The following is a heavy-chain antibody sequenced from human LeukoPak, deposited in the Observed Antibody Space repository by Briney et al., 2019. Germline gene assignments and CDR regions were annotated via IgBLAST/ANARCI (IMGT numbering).Heavy chain of an antibody. CDR2: IIPILGIA. D-gene: IGHD2-2*01. V-gene: IGHV1-69*04. Sequence: ASVKVSCKASGGTFSSYAISWVRQAPGQGLEWMGRIIPILGIANYAQKFQGRVTITADKSTSTAYMELSSLRSEDTAVYYCARFEGEGPAATYGWFDPWGQGTLVTVSS. J-gene: IGHJ5*02. CDR1: GGTFSSYA. CDR3: ARFEGEGPAATYGWFDP.